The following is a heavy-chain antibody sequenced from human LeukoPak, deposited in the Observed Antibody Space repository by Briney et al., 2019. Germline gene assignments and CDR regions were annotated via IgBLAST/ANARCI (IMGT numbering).Heavy chain of an antibody. CDR1: GFTVSSNY. V-gene: IGHV3-53*04. J-gene: IGHJ6*02. D-gene: IGHD3-16*01. CDR3: ARDLRYGAKGEDGMDV. CDR2: IYSGGST. Sequence: GGSLRLSCAASGFTVSSNYMSWVRQAPGKGLEWVSVIYSGGSTYYADSVKGRFTISRHNSKNTLYLQMNSLRAEDTAVYYCARDLRYGAKGEDGMDVWGQGTTVTVSS.